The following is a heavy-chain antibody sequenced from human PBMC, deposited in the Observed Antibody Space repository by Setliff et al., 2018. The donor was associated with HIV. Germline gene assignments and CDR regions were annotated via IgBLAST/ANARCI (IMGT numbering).Heavy chain of an antibody. CDR2: INHSGST. D-gene: IGHD3-22*01. J-gene: IGHJ3*02. CDR1: GGSFSGYY. V-gene: IGHV4-34*01. CDR3: ARRGGAIGYDRTRRPSFNAFDI. Sequence: SETLSLTCAVYGGSFSGYYWSWIRQPPGKGLGWIGEINHSGSTNYNPSLKSRVTISVDTSKNQFSLKLSSVTAADTAVYYCARRGGAIGYDRTRRPSFNAFDIWGQGTMVTVSS.